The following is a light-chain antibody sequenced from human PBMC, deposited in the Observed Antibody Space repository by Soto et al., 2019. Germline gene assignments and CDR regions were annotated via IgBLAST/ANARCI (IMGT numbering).Light chain of an antibody. Sequence: DIVMTQSADSLSVSLGERATINWNSRQIVFSNSNNKKYLAWYQQKPGQPPKLLIHWASIRESGVPDRFSGSGSGTDFTLTINSLQAEDVAVYYCQQYYSTPWTFGQGTKVDTK. CDR2: WAS. J-gene: IGKJ1*01. V-gene: IGKV4-1*01. CDR1: QIVFSNSNNKKY. CDR3: QQYYSTPWT.